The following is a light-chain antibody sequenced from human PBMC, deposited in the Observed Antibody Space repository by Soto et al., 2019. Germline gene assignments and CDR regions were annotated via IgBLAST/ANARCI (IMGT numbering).Light chain of an antibody. J-gene: IGKJ4*01. CDR2: DAS. CDR3: QQRSNWPSLT. Sequence: EIVLIQSPATLSLSPGERATLSCRASQSVGSYLAWYQHKPGQAPRLLISDASNRATGIPARFSGSGSETDFTLTISSLKPEDSAVYYCQQRSNWPSLTFGGGTKVDIK. CDR1: QSVGSY. V-gene: IGKV3-11*01.